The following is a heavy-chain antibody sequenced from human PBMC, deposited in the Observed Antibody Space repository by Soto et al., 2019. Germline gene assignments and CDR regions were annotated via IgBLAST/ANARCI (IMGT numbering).Heavy chain of an antibody. V-gene: IGHV4-59*08. J-gene: IGHJ6*02. D-gene: IGHD1-7*01. CDR2: ISYSGHT. Sequence: SETLSLTCTVSGGSITSITNHYCSWIRQPQGKGLEWIGYISYSGHTSYNPSLKSRVILSVDTSKNQVSLNLASVTAADTAVYYCATQGFGTLHGLVDVWGQGTTVTVSS. CDR3: ATQGFGTLHGLVDV. CDR1: GGSITSITNHY.